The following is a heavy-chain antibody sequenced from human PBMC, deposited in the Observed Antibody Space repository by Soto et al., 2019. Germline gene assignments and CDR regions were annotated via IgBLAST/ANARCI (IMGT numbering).Heavy chain of an antibody. D-gene: IGHD6-13*01. Sequence: QVQLVESGGGVVQPGRSLRLSCTASGFTFDSHTMHWVRQSPGKGLEWVAPISFAGSLKYDSVSVKGRFSISRDNSKNTLFLEMNSLRPEDTAVYYCARTYSSSWNYLDYWGQGVQVIVSS. CDR2: ISFAGSLK. V-gene: IGHV3-30*04. J-gene: IGHJ4*02. CDR1: GFTFDSHT. CDR3: ARTYSSSWNYLDY.